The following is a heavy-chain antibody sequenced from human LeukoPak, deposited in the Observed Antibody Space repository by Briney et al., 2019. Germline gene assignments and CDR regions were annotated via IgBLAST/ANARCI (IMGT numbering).Heavy chain of an antibody. D-gene: IGHD3-22*01. J-gene: IGHJ4*02. CDR2: INWNGGKT. CDR3: ARERGFLYYYDRSTYPLDY. Sequence: GGSLRLSCTASGFMFDDYGMTWVRQVPGKGLEWVSGINWNGGKTAYADSVKGRFSISRDNAKNSLYLQMDSLRAEDTALYYCARERGFLYYYDRSTYPLDYWGQGTPVTVSS. CDR1: GFMFDDYG. V-gene: IGHV3-20*04.